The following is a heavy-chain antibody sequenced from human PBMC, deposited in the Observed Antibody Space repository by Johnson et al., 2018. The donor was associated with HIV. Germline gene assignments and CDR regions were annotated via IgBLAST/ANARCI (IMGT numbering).Heavy chain of an antibody. CDR2: ISWNSGTI. J-gene: IGHJ3*02. Sequence: VQLVESGGGLVQPGRSLRLSCAASGFTFDDYAMHWVRQAPGKGLEWISGISWNSGTIGYADSVKGRFTIFRDSAKNSLYLQMNSLRTEDTALYYCAKGLHIVVEGDAFDIWGQGTMVTVSS. D-gene: IGHD2-21*01. CDR1: GFTFDDYA. V-gene: IGHV3-9*01. CDR3: AKGLHIVVEGDAFDI.